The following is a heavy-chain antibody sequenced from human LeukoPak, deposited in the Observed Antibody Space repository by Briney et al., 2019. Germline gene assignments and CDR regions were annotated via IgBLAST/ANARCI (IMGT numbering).Heavy chain of an antibody. CDR1: GFTFSSYE. CDR2: IIGSGSTT. V-gene: IGHV3-48*03. D-gene: IGHD2-21*01. J-gene: IGHJ5*02. CDR3: VRDRGGAYSGDNLFDP. Sequence: PGGSLRLSCAASGFTFSSYEMNWVRQAPGKGLEWLSYIIGSGSTTQYADSVRDRFTISRDSDKNAVYLQMNSLRADDTAIYYCVRDRGGAYSGDNLFDPWGQGTLVTVSS.